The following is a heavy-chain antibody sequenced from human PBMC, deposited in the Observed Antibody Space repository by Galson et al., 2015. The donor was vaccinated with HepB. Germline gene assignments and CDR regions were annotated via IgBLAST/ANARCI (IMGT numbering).Heavy chain of an antibody. Sequence: CAISGDSVSSNSAAWNWIRQSPSRGLEWLGRTYYRSKWYNDYAVSVKSRITINPDTSKNQFSLQLNSVTPEDTAVYYCAGGHSSGSDGGFDYWGQGTLVTVSS. CDR3: AGGHSSGSDGGFDY. J-gene: IGHJ4*02. CDR2: TYYRSKWYN. CDR1: GDSVSSNSAA. D-gene: IGHD6-19*01. V-gene: IGHV6-1*01.